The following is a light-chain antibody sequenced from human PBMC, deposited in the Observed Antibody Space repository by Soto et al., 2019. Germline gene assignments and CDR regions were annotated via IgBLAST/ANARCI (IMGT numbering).Light chain of an antibody. CDR1: QSVSSY. J-gene: IGKJ2*01. CDR3: QQRSNWPPDT. V-gene: IGKV3-11*01. CDR2: DAS. Sequence: EIVLTQSPATLSLSPGERATLSCRASQSVSSYLAWYQQKPGQAPRLLIYDASNRATGIPARFSGSGSGTDFTLTISSLEPEDFAVDYCQQRSNWPPDTFGQGTKLESK.